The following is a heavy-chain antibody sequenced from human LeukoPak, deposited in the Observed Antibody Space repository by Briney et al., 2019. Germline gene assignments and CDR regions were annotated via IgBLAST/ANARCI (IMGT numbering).Heavy chain of an antibody. CDR2: VYPGDSDT. CDR3: AREYQPLLYRYYYYYYGMDV. J-gene: IGHJ6*02. V-gene: IGHV5-51*01. CDR1: GYSFTSYW. D-gene: IGHD2-2*02. Sequence: GESLKISCKGSGYSFTSYWIGWVRQMPGKGLEWMGIVYPGDSDTRYSPSFQGQVTISADKSISTAYLQWSSLKASDTAMYYCAREYQPLLYRYYYYYYGMDVWGQGTTVTVSS.